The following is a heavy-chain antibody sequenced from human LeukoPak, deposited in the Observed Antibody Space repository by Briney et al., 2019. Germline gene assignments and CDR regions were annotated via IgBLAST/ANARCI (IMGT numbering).Heavy chain of an antibody. CDR1: GFTFDDYG. V-gene: IGHV3-20*04. CDR3: AKYYYGSGSYPLFDY. D-gene: IGHD3-10*01. CDR2: INWNGGST. Sequence: PGGSLRLSCAASGFTFDDYGMSWVRQAPGKGLEWVSDINWNGGSTGYADSVKGRFTISRDNAKNSLYLQMNSLRAEDTALYYCAKYYYGSGSYPLFDYWGQGTLVTDSS. J-gene: IGHJ4*02.